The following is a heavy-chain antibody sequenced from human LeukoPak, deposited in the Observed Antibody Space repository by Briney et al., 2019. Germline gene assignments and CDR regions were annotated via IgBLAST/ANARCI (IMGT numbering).Heavy chain of an antibody. CDR1: GGSISSYY. Sequence: SETLSRTCTVSGGSISSYYWSWTRQPPGKGLEWIGYIYYSGSTNYNPSLKSRVTISVDTSKNQFSLKLSSVTAADTAVYYCAKVLPRPQGYCSGGSCYFSWFDPWGQGTLVTVSS. CDR2: IYYSGST. J-gene: IGHJ5*02. CDR3: AKVLPRPQGYCSGGSCYFSWFDP. V-gene: IGHV4-59*01. D-gene: IGHD2-15*01.